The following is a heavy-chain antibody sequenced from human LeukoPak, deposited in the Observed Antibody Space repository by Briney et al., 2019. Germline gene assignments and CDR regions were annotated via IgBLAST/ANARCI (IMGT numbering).Heavy chain of an antibody. V-gene: IGHV5-51*01. CDR2: IYPGDSDT. Sequence: GESLKISCKGSGYSFTRYWIGWVRQMPGKGLEWMGIIYPGDSDTRYRPSFQGQVTISADKSISTAYLQWSSLKASDTAMYYCARLKGNRYSSSWYPTWFDPWGQGTLVTVSS. CDR1: GYSFTRYW. CDR3: ARLKGNRYSSSWYPTWFDP. J-gene: IGHJ5*02. D-gene: IGHD6-13*01.